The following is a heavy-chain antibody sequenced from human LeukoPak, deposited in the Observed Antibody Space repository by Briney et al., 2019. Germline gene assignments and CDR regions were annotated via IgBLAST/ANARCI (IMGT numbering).Heavy chain of an antibody. CDR2: IDSNTGDT. D-gene: IGHD1-26*01. J-gene: IGHJ4*02. V-gene: IGHV1-2*02. CDR1: GYTFTAYY. CDR3: ARDRSITEKYTGRYFHDY. Sequence: ASVKVSCKASGYTFTAYYLHWVRQAPGQGLEWMGWIDSNTGDTKYTQKFQGRVSMTRDTSFNTAYMELSRLTSDDTAVYYCARDRSITEKYTGRYFHDYWGQGSLVTVPS.